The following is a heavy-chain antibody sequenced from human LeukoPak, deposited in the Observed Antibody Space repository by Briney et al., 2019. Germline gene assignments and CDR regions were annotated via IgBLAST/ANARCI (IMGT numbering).Heavy chain of an antibody. D-gene: IGHD1-1*01. CDR1: GFTFSYYG. CDR2: VASDGNFR. J-gene: IGHJ4*01. CDR3: ANLPYNWNTHFDDY. Sequence: PGGSLRLSCAASGFTFSYYGMHCDRQAPGKGLEWVAYVASDGNFRDYVDSVKGRFTVSRDNSKDTLYLQMDSLRTEDTGVYYCANLPYNWNTHFDDYWGHGTLVTVSS. V-gene: IGHV3-30*02.